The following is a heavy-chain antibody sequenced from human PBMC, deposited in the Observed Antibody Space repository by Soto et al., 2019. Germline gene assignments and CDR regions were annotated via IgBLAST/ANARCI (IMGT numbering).Heavy chain of an antibody. V-gene: IGHV3-30-3*01. D-gene: IGHD3-3*01. CDR3: ARDTYYDFWSGPYYGMDV. Sequence: QVQLVESGGGVVQPGRSLRLSCAASGFTFSSYAMHWVRQAPGKGLEWVAVISYDGSNKYYADSVKGRFTISRDNSKNTLYLQMNSLRAEDTAVVYCARDTYYDFWSGPYYGMDVWGQGTTVTVSS. CDR1: GFTFSSYA. J-gene: IGHJ6*02. CDR2: ISYDGSNK.